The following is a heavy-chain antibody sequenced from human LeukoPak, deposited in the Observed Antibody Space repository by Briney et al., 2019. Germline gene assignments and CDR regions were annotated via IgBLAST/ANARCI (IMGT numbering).Heavy chain of an antibody. Sequence: ASVKVSCKALGYTFTTDGISWVRQAPGQGLEWMGWISARNGNIKYTQKLQGRVTITTDTSTSTAHMEPRSLRSDDTAVYYCARVRQNSYGYYYYGMDVWGQGTTVTASS. J-gene: IGHJ6*02. CDR2: ISARNGNI. D-gene: IGHD5-18*01. CDR3: ARVRQNSYGYYYYGMDV. V-gene: IGHV1-18*01. CDR1: GYTFTTDG.